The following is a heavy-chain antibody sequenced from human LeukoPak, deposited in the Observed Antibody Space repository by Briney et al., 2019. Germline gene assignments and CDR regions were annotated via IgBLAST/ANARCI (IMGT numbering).Heavy chain of an antibody. D-gene: IGHD1-1*01. CDR2: IYHSGST. CDR1: GGSISSGGYS. CDR3: ARQADDGYFDY. Sequence: PSETLSLTCAGSGGSISSGGYSWSWIRQPPGKGLEWIGYIYHSGSTYYNPSLKSRVTISVDRSKNQFSLKLSSVTAADTAVYHCARQADDGYFDYWGQGTLVTVSS. V-gene: IGHV4-30-2*01. J-gene: IGHJ4*02.